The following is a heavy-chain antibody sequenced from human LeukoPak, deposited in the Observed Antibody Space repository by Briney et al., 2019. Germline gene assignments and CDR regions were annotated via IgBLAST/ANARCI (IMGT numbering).Heavy chain of an antibody. CDR3: VQRFNYDYVWGSYR. CDR1: GGSVSSSSYY. J-gene: IGHJ4*02. CDR2: IYYSGST. D-gene: IGHD3-16*02. V-gene: IGHV4-39*07. Sequence: PSETLSLTCTVSGGSVSSSSYYWGWIRQPPGKGLEWIGSIYYSGSTYYNPSLKSRVTISVDTSKNQFSLKLSSVTAADTAVYYCVQRFNYDYVWGSYRWGQGTLVTVSS.